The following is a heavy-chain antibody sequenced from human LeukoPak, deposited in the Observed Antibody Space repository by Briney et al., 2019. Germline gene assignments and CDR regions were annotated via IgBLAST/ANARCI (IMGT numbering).Heavy chain of an antibody. CDR1: GYTFTSYG. Sequence: ASVKVSCKASGYTFTSYGISWVRQAPGQGLEWMGWISAYNGNTNYAQKLQGRVTITRNTSISTAFMELSSLRSEDTAVYYCARGRVPAAIQDYWGQGTLVTVSS. CDR2: ISAYNGNT. CDR3: ARGRVPAAIQDY. J-gene: IGHJ4*02. V-gene: IGHV1-18*01. D-gene: IGHD2-2*01.